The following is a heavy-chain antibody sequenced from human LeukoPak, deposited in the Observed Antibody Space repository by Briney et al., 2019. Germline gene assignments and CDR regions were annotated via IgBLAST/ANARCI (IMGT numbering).Heavy chain of an antibody. CDR2: INAGNGNT. Sequence: GASVKVSCKASGYTFTSYAMHWVRQAPGQRLEWMGWINAGNGNTKYSQKFQGRVTITRDTSASTAHMELSSLRSEDTAVYYCARGSIWFGEFYDYWGQGTLVTVSS. V-gene: IGHV1-3*01. J-gene: IGHJ4*02. D-gene: IGHD3-10*01. CDR3: ARGSIWFGEFYDY. CDR1: GYTFTSYA.